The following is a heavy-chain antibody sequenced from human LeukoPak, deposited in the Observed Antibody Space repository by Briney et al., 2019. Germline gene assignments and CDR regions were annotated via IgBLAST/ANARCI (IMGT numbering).Heavy chain of an antibody. D-gene: IGHD3-22*01. Sequence: SVKVSCKASGCTFTSYYMHWVRQAPGQGLEWMGGIIPIFGTANYAQKFQGRVTITADKSTSTAYMELSSLRSEDTAVYYCAMALYYYDSSGYYYRFMDVWGKGTTVTVSS. J-gene: IGHJ6*03. CDR2: IIPIFGTA. CDR1: GCTFTSYY. CDR3: AMALYYYDSSGYYYRFMDV. V-gene: IGHV1-69*06.